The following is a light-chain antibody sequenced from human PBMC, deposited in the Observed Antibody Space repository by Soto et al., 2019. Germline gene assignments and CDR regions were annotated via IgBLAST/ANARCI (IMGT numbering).Light chain of an antibody. CDR3: QQYGSSPPWT. V-gene: IGKV3-20*01. Sequence: IVMTQSPATLSVSPGEGAPLSCRASQSVSSNLAWYQQKPGQAPRLLIYGTSSRATGIPDRFSGSGSGTDFILTISRLEPEDFAVYYCQQYGSSPPWTFGQGTKVDIK. CDR1: QSVSSN. CDR2: GTS. J-gene: IGKJ1*01.